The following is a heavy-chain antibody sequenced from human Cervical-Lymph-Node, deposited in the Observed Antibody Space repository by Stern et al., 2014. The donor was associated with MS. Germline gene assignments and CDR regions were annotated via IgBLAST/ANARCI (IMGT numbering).Heavy chain of an antibody. D-gene: IGHD1-26*01. CDR2: IYYSGSP. Sequence: QVQLQESGPGLVKPSETLSLSCAVSGDSISSGDNYWAWIRQPPGKGLEWIGTIYYSGSPYYNPSLKSRVTISLDTSKNHFSLNLPSVTAADTAVYYCARTYRYSANGGWEDYWGQGTLVTVSS. J-gene: IGHJ4*02. CDR1: GDSISSGDNY. V-gene: IGHV4-39*01. CDR3: ARTYRYSANGGWEDY.